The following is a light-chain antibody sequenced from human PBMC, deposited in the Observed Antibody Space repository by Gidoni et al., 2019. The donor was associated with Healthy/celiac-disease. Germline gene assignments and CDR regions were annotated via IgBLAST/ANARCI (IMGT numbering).Light chain of an antibody. J-gene: IGKJ4*01. V-gene: IGKV4-1*01. CDR2: WAS. CDR3: QQYYSTPLT. CDR1: QSVLYSSNNKNY. Sequence: DIVMTQSPYYLAVSLGERATINCKSSQSVLYSSNNKNYLAWYQQKPGQPPKLLIYWASTRESGVPDRFSGSGSGTDFTLTISSLQAEDVAVYYCQQYYSTPLTFGGGTKVEIK.